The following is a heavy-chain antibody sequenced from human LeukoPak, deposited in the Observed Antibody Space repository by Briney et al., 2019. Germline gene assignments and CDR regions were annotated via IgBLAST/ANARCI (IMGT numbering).Heavy chain of an antibody. J-gene: IGHJ4*02. V-gene: IGHV3-23*01. CDR1: GFTFSSYA. CDR2: ISGGGGST. D-gene: IGHD3-3*01. Sequence: GGSLRLSCAASGFTFSSYAMSWVRQAPGKGLEWVSAISGGGGSTYYADSVKGRFTISRDNSKNTLYLQMNSLRAEDTAVYYCAKTGEWFPYYFDYWGQGTLVTVSS. CDR3: AKTGEWFPYYFDY.